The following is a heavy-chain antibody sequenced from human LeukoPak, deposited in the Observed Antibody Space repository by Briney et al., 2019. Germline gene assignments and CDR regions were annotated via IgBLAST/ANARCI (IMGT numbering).Heavy chain of an antibody. V-gene: IGHV3-23*01. Sequence: GGSLRLSCAASGFTFSSYAMSWVRQAPGKGLEWVSAISGSGGSTYYADSVKGRFTISRDNSRNTVFLQMNSLRAEDTAVYYCARDEPVAAAGWFAFDIWGQGTVVTVSS. CDR2: ISGSGGST. CDR3: ARDEPVAAAGWFAFDI. D-gene: IGHD6-13*01. J-gene: IGHJ3*02. CDR1: GFTFSSYA.